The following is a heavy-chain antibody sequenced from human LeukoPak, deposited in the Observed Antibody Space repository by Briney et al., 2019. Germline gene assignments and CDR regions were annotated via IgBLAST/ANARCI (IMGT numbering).Heavy chain of an antibody. J-gene: IGHJ4*02. CDR1: GGSISSTSYY. V-gene: IGHV4-61*01. Sequence: PSETLSLTCTVSGGSISSTSYYWSWIRQPPGKGVEWIGYISDSGSTNYNPSLKSRVTISVDTSKKQFSLKLSSVTAADTAVYYCARGLGITIFGVLTTYYFDNWGQGTLVTVSS. D-gene: IGHD3-3*01. CDR2: ISDSGST. CDR3: ARGLGITIFGVLTTYYFDN.